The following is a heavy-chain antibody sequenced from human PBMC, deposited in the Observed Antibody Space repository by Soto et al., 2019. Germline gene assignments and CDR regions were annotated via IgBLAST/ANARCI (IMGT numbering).Heavy chain of an antibody. D-gene: IGHD1-1*01. V-gene: IGHV3-64*07. J-gene: IGHJ2*01. CDR1: GFTFTSYA. CDR3: ARRLADGTSNWYFDL. Sequence: LLVESGGGLVQPGGSLRLSCAASGFTFTSYAMHWVRQPPGKRLEYVSAINSDGDKTFYADSVKGRFSISRDNSKNTLYLQMGSLRGEDMALYYCARRLADGTSNWYFDLWGRGTLVAVSS. CDR2: INSDGDKT.